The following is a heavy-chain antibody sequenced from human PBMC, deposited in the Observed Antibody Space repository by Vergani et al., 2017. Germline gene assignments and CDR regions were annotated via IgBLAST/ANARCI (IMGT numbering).Heavy chain of an antibody. CDR1: GGSISSGSYY. D-gene: IGHD2-2*01. V-gene: IGHV4-61*02. CDR2: IYTSGST. CDR3: ARVDPYCSSTSCYDAFDI. J-gene: IGHJ3*02. Sequence: QVQLQESGPGLVKPSQTLSLTCTVSGGSISSGSYYWSWIRQPAGKGLEWIGRIYTSGSTNYNPSLKSRVTISVDTSKNQFSLKLSSVTAADTAVYYCARVDPYCSSTSCYDAFDIWGQGTRVTVSS.